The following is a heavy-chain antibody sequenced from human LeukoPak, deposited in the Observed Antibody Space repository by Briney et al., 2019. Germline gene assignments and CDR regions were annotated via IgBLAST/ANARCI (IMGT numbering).Heavy chain of an antibody. CDR2: IYYSGST. V-gene: IGHV4-59*01. J-gene: IGHJ6*03. Sequence: SETLSLTCTVSGGSISSYYWSWIRKPPGKGLEWIGYIYYSGSTNYNPSLKSRVTISVDTSKNQFSLKLSSVTAADTAVYYCARVQSMAYLTHPYYYYYMDVWGKGTTVTISS. CDR1: GGSISSYY. D-gene: IGHD2/OR15-2a*01. CDR3: ARVQSMAYLTHPYYYYYMDV.